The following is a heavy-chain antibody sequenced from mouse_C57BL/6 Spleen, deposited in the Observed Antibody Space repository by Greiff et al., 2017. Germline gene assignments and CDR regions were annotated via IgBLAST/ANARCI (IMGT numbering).Heavy chain of an antibody. V-gene: IGHV5-9*01. D-gene: IGHD4-1*01. Sequence: EVQLVESGGGLVKPGGSLKLSRAASGFTFSSYTMSWVRQTPEKRLEWVATISGGGGNTYYPDSVKGRFTISRDNAKNTLYLQMSSLRSEDTALYYCARHEWDGAMYYWGQGTSVTVSS. CDR2: ISGGGGNT. CDR1: GFTFSSYT. CDR3: ARHEWDGAMYY. J-gene: IGHJ4*01.